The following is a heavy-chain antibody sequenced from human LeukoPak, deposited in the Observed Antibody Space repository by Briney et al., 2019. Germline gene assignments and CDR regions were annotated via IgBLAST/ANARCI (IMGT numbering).Heavy chain of an antibody. J-gene: IGHJ3*02. CDR2: ISYDGSNK. Sequence: GRSLRLSCAASGFTFSSYAMHWVRQAPGKGLEWVAVISYDGSNKYYADSVKGRFTISRGNSKNTLHLQMNSLRAEDTAVYYCASLIVVVPAAGFSAFDIWGQGTMVTVSS. CDR3: ASLIVVVPAAGFSAFDI. V-gene: IGHV3-30-3*01. CDR1: GFTFSSYA. D-gene: IGHD2-2*01.